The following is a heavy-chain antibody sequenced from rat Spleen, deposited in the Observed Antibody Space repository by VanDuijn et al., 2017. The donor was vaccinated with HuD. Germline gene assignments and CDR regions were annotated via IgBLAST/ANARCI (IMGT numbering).Heavy chain of an antibody. CDR3: TTELQLD. Sequence: EVQLVESGGGLVQPGRSMKLSCAASGFTFSNYDMAWVRQAPTKGLEWVASISYDGSSTYYRDSVKGRFTISRDNAKSTLYLQMDSLRSEDTATYYCTTELQLDWGQGVMVTVSS. CDR2: ISYDGSST. CDR1: GFTFSNYD. J-gene: IGHJ2*01. V-gene: IGHV5-20*01. D-gene: IGHD1-1*01.